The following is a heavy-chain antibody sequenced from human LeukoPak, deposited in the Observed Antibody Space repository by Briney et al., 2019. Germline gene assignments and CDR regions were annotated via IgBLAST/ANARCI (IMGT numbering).Heavy chain of an antibody. CDR3: AKDGPSKYCSGGSCYSGGLDP. J-gene: IGHJ5*02. CDR2: ISYDGSNK. D-gene: IGHD2-15*01. CDR1: GFTFSSYG. V-gene: IGHV3-30*18. Sequence: GGSLRLSCAASGFTFSSYGMHWVRQAPGKGLEWVAVISYDGSNKYYADSVKGRFTISRDNSKNTLYLQMNSLRAEDTAVYYCAKDGPSKYCSGGSCYSGGLDPWGQGTLVTVSS.